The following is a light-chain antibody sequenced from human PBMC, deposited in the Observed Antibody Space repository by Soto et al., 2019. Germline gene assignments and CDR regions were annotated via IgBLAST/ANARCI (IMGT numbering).Light chain of an antibody. V-gene: IGKV3-20*01. CDR3: QQYGSSPRT. CDR2: VAS. Sequence: IVLTQSPGTLSLSPGERATLSCRASQSVSRSYLAWYQQKPGQAPRLLIYVASSRATGIPDRFSGSGSGTDCTLTIRILEPEDFAVYYCQQYGSSPRTFGGGTKV. J-gene: IGKJ4*01. CDR1: QSVSRSY.